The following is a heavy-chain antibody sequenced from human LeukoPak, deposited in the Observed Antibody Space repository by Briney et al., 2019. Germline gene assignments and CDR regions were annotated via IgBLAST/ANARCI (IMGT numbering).Heavy chain of an antibody. Sequence: HTGGSLRLSCAASGFTFSSYWMSWVRQAPGKGLEWVANIKQDGSEKYYVDSVKGRFTISRDNAKNSLYLQMNSLRAEDTAVYYCARDSGWSALGVVDYWGQGTLVTASS. CDR1: GFTFSSYW. CDR2: IKQDGSEK. CDR3: ARDSGWSALGVVDY. J-gene: IGHJ4*02. D-gene: IGHD6-19*01. V-gene: IGHV3-7*01.